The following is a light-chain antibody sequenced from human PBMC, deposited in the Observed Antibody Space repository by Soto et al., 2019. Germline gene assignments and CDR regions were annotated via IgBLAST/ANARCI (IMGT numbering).Light chain of an antibody. CDR3: SSYTSSSTLV. V-gene: IGLV2-14*01. Sequence: ALTQPASVSGSPGQSITISCTGTSSDFGGFNHVSWYQHHPGKAPKLIIYEVTYRPSGVSNRFSGSKSGNTASLTISGLQAEDEADYYCSSYTSSSTLVFGGGTKLTVL. J-gene: IGLJ2*01. CDR1: SSDFGGFNH. CDR2: EVT.